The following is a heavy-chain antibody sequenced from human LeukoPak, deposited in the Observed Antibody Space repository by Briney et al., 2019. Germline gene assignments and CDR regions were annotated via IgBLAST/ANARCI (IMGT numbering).Heavy chain of an antibody. Sequence: GGSLRLSWAASGFTFSSYGMHWVRQAPGKGLEWVAVIWYDGSNKYYADSVKGRFTISRDNSKNTLYLQMNSLRAEDTAVYYCARVRGYSYGYVDYWGQGTLVTVSS. CDR1: GFTFSSYG. CDR3: ARVRGYSYGYVDY. V-gene: IGHV3-33*01. CDR2: IWYDGSNK. D-gene: IGHD5-18*01. J-gene: IGHJ4*02.